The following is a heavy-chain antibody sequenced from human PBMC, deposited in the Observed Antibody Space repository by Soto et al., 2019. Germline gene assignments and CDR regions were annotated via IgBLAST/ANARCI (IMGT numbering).Heavy chain of an antibody. V-gene: IGHV4-59*08. CDR1: GGSISSYY. CDR2: IYYSGIT. CDR3: ARQRTTVATQAYFDH. D-gene: IGHD2-21*02. Sequence: SETLSLTCTVSGGSISSYYWSWIREPPGKGLEWIGYIYYSGITKYSPSLKSRVTISVDTSKNQFSLKLSSVTATDTAVYYCARQRTTVATQAYFDHWGQGALVTVSS. J-gene: IGHJ4*02.